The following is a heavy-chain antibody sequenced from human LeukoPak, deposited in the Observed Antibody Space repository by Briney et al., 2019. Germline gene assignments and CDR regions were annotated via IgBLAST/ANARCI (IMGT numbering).Heavy chain of an antibody. CDR3: ARQVGAYYYYYYMDV. CDR1: GFTFSSYW. CDR2: INSDGSST. Sequence: PGGSLRLSCAASGFTFSSYWMHWVRQAPGKGLVWVSRINSDGSSTSYADSVKGRFTISRDNAKNTLYLQMNSLRAEDTAVYYCARQVGAYYYYYYMDVWGKGTTVTISS. J-gene: IGHJ6*03. D-gene: IGHD1-26*01. V-gene: IGHV3-74*01.